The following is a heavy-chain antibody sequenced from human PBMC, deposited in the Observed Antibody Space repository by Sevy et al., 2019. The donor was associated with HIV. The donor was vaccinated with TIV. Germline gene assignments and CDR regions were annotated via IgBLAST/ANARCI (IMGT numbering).Heavy chain of an antibody. J-gene: IGHJ4*02. CDR1: GVSISPYY. Sequence: SETLSPTCTVSGVSISPYYWAWIRQPPGKGLECIGFSGNTNYNPSPKTRVTTSVDTSKNQFSLKLSSVTAADTAIYYCARGGPNQQQLDYFDYWGQGTLVTVSS. D-gene: IGHD6-13*01. V-gene: IGHV4-59*01. CDR3: ARGGPNQQQLDYFDY. CDR2: SGNT.